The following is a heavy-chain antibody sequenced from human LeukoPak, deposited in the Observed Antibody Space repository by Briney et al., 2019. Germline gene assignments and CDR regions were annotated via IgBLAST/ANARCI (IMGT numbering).Heavy chain of an antibody. D-gene: IGHD4-17*01. CDR2: ISAYNGNT. Sequence: PPASVKASCKASGYTFTSYGISWVRQAPGQGLEWMGWISAYNGNTNYAQKLQGRVTMTTDTSTSTAYMELRSLRSDDTAVYYCARDDYGVSRWFDPWGQGTLVTVSS. J-gene: IGHJ5*02. CDR1: GYTFTSYG. V-gene: IGHV1-18*01. CDR3: ARDDYGVSRWFDP.